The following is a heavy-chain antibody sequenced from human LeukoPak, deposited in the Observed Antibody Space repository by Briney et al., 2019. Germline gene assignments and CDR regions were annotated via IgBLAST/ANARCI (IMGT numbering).Heavy chain of an antibody. V-gene: IGHV3-23*01. D-gene: IGHD3-3*01. CDR1: GFTFSSYA. Sequence: GGSLRLSCTTSGFTFSSYALSWVRQAPGKGLEWVSGIRVSGSTYYPDSVTGRFTISRDNSENTLYLQMNSLRAEDTAVYYCAKDLGRDFWSGIGPPLTAFDIWGQGTMVTVSS. J-gene: IGHJ3*02. CDR3: AKDLGRDFWSGIGPPLTAFDI. CDR2: IRVSGST.